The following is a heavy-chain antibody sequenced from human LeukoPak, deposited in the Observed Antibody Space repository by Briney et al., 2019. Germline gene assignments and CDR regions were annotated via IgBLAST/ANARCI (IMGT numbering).Heavy chain of an antibody. CDR2: LYDGGST. D-gene: IGHD6-19*01. CDR3: ARHGGIAVAYYYFDY. J-gene: IGHJ4*02. Sequence: PSETLSLTCTVSGGSISSYYWSWVRQPPGKGLEWIGYLYDGGSTHYNPSLKSRVIISVDTSKNQFSLKLSSVTAADTAVYYCARHGGIAVAYYYFDYWGQGTLVTVSS. CDR1: GGSISSYY. V-gene: IGHV4-59*08.